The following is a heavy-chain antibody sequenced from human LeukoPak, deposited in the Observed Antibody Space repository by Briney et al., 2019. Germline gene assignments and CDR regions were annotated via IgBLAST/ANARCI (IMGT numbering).Heavy chain of an antibody. D-gene: IGHD1-7*01. V-gene: IGHV3-30*03. CDR1: GFTFSTYG. CDR2: ISSDGGTD. CDR3: TREGMGTSFSAWFHP. Sequence: GGSLRLSCAASGFTFSTYGMSWVRQAPGKGLEWVAVISSDGGTDYYADPVKGRFTISRDSSKNTMYLQMNSLRTEDTAVYYCTREGMGTSFSAWFHPWGQGTLVTVSS. J-gene: IGHJ5*01.